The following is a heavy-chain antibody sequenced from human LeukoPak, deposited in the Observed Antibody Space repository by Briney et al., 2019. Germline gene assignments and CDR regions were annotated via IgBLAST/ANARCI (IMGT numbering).Heavy chain of an antibody. V-gene: IGHV3-23*01. J-gene: IGHJ4*02. CDR1: GFTFSSYG. Sequence: GRSLRLSCAASGFTFSSYGMSWVRQAPGKGLEWVSAISGSGGSTYYADSVKGRFTISRDSAKDSLFLQMNSLRAEDTAVYYCARALHDSSGYYFDYWGQGTLVTVSS. CDR3: ARALHDSSGYYFDY. D-gene: IGHD3-22*01. CDR2: ISGSGGST.